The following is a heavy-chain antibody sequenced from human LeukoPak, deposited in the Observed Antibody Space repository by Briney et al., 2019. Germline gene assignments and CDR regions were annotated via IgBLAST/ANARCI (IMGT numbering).Heavy chain of an antibody. CDR2: IYYSGST. CDR3: AREPYGPQGHDAFDI. D-gene: IGHD3-10*01. J-gene: IGHJ3*02. CDR1: GGSISSYY. V-gene: IGHV4-59*01. Sequence: PSETLSLTCTVSGGSISSYYWSWIRQPPGKGLEWIGYIYYSGSTNYNPSLKSRVTISVDTSKNQFSLKLSSVTAADTAVYYCAREPYGPQGHDAFDIWGQGTMVTVSS.